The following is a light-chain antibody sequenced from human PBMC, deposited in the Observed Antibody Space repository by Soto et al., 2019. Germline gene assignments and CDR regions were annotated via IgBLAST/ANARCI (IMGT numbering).Light chain of an antibody. CDR2: DVR. CDR3: TSYTGRSTLYV. CDR1: SSDVGGYNY. Sequence: QPASVSGSPGQSITISCTGTSSDVGGYNYVSWYQQNPGKAPKLMIDDVRNRPSGVSNRFSGSKSGNTASLTISGLQAEDEADYYCTSYTGRSTLYVFGTGTKLTVL. V-gene: IGLV2-14*01. J-gene: IGLJ1*01.